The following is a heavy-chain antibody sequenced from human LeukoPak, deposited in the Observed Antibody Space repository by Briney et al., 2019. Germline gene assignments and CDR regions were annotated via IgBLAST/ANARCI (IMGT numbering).Heavy chain of an antibody. J-gene: IGHJ4*02. CDR2: ISYDGSNK. V-gene: IGHV3-30*18. CDR1: GFTFSSYG. D-gene: IGHD6-19*01. CDR3: ANSPIGSSGWYDY. Sequence: GGSLRLSCAASGFTFSSYGMHWVRQAPGKGLEWVAVISYDGSNKYYADSVKGRFTISRDNSKNTLYLQMTSLRAEDTAVYYCANSPIGSSGWYDYWGRGTLVTVSS.